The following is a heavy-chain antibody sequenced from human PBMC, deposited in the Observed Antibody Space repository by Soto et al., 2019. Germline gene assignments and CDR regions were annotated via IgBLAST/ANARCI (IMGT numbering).Heavy chain of an antibody. V-gene: IGHV1-69*02. J-gene: IGHJ4*02. CDR2: INPILSMS. CDR1: GDTFNFYS. CDR3: ASSYGSGDRACYS. D-gene: IGHD3-10*01. Sequence: QVQLVQSGAEVKKPGSSVRVSCKASGDTFNFYSINWVRQAPGLGLEWMGRINPILSMSNYAQRCQGRVTMTGDKSTSTAYMELSSLRSEDTAMYYCASSYGSGDRACYSWGQGALVTVSS.